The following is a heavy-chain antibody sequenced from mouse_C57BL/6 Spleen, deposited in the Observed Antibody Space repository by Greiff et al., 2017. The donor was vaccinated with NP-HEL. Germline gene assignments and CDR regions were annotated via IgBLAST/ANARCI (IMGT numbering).Heavy chain of an antibody. J-gene: IGHJ1*03. CDR3: ARDYGRGYFDV. Sequence: EVQLVESEGGLVQPGSSMKLSCTASGFTFSDYYMAWVRQVPEKGLEWVANINYDGGSTYYLDSLKSRFIISRDNAKNILYLQMSSLKSEDTATYYCARDYGRGYFDVWGTGTTVTVSS. CDR1: GFTFSDYY. CDR2: INYDGGST. V-gene: IGHV5-16*01. D-gene: IGHD1-1*01.